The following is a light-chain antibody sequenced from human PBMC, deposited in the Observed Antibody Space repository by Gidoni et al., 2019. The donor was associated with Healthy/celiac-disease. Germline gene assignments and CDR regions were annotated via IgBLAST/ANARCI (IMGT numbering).Light chain of an antibody. CDR2: AAS. CDR1: QGIINY. V-gene: IGKV1-27*01. Sequence: DIQMTQSPSSLSASVVDRVTITCRASQGIINYLAWYQQKPGKVPKLLIYAASTLQSGVPSRFSGSGSGTDFTLTISSLQPEDVATYYCQKYNSAPYTFGQGTKLEFK. J-gene: IGKJ2*01. CDR3: QKYNSAPYT.